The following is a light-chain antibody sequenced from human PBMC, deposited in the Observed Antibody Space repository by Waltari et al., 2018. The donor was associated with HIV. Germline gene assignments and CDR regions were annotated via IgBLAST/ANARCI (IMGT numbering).Light chain of an antibody. CDR2: GAF. CDR1: QDISTS. Sequence: DIQLTQSPSSLSASIGDTVSIPCRASQDISTSVSWFQQQPGKVPKLLVHGAFILQRGVPSRFSGSGSGTHYTLTISGLQAEDFATYFCQQYYGVPLTFGGGTRVDI. J-gene: IGKJ4*01. V-gene: IGKV1-NL1*01. CDR3: QQYYGVPLT.